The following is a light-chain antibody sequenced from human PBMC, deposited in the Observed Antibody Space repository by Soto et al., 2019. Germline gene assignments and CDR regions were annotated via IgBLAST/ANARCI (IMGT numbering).Light chain of an antibody. CDR1: KNINTW. Sequence: IQMTQSPSALAPSVGDSVTIPCRASKNINTWVAWYQQKPGTAAKLLIYGASSLESGVPSRVCGSGSGTEFTLTISSLQPEDVATYYCQQYNTFWTFGPGTKVEIK. CDR2: GAS. V-gene: IGKV1-5*01. CDR3: QQYNTFWT. J-gene: IGKJ1*01.